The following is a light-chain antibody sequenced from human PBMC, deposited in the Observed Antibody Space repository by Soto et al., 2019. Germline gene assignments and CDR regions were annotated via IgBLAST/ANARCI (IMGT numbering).Light chain of an antibody. Sequence: QSVLTQPASVSGSPGQSITISCTGTSSDVGGYNYVSWYQQHPGKAPKLMIYEVSNRPSGVSNRFSGSKSGNTASLTISGLQAEDEADYYCSSYTSSSTTAGYVFGTGTKVTVL. CDR1: SSDVGGYNY. V-gene: IGLV2-14*01. CDR3: SSYTSSSTTAGYV. CDR2: EVS. J-gene: IGLJ1*01.